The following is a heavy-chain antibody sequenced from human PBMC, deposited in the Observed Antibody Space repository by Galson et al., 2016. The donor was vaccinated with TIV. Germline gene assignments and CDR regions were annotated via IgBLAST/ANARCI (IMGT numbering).Heavy chain of an antibody. CDR2: IYHGGST. CDR3: ARYISGWYHYFDF. J-gene: IGHJ4*02. D-gene: IGHD6-19*01. Sequence: SETLSLTCTVSGGSISTNSYYGGWIRQSPGKGLEWIGSIYHGGSTYYNPSLKSRVTISVDTSKNQFSLKLSSVTAADTAVYYCARYISGWYHYFDFWGQGTLVTVSS. CDR1: GGSISTNSYY. V-gene: IGHV4-39*01.